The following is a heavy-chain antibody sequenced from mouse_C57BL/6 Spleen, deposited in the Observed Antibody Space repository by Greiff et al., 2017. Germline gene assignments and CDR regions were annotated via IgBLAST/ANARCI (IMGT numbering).Heavy chain of an antibody. D-gene: IGHD1-1*01. CDR1: GYTFTSYW. CDR2: IYHGSGST. J-gene: IGHJ4*01. Sequence: QVQLQQPGAELVKPGASVKMSCKASGYTFTSYWITWVKQRPGQGLEWIGDIYHGSGSTNYNEKFKSKATLTVDTSSSTAYMQLSSLTSEDSAVYYCATITTVVEYYAMDYWGQGTSVTVSS. CDR3: ATITTVVEYYAMDY. V-gene: IGHV1-55*01.